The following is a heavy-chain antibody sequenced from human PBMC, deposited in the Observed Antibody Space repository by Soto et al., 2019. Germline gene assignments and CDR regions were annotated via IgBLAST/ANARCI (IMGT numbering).Heavy chain of an antibody. CDR1: GFTFSSYA. Sequence: PGGSLRLSCAASGFTFSSYAMSWVRQAPGKGLEWVSAISGSGGSTYYADSVKGRFTISRDNSKNTLYLQMNSLRAEDTAVYYCAKDPYYDFWSGYPTNFDYWGQGTLVTVYS. J-gene: IGHJ4*02. V-gene: IGHV3-23*01. CDR3: AKDPYYDFWSGYPTNFDY. CDR2: ISGSGGST. D-gene: IGHD3-3*01.